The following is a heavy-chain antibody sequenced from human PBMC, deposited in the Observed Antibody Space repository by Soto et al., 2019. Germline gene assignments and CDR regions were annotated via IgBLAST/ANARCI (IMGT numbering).Heavy chain of an antibody. CDR3: AKHLSYGESVFDP. CDR2: IRGSSETA. Sequence: PVGSLRLSCAASGFSFSNYGMSWVRQAPGKGLEWVATIRGSSETANLADSVKGRFTISRDNSKNTLYLQMHSLRVEDTGVYYCAKHLSYGESVFDPWGQGTRVTVSS. D-gene: IGHD3-10*01. J-gene: IGHJ5*02. V-gene: IGHV3-23*01. CDR1: GFSFSNYG.